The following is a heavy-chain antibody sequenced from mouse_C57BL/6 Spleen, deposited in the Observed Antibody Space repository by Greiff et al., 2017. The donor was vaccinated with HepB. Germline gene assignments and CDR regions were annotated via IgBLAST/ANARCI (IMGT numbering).Heavy chain of an antibody. V-gene: IGHV5-6*01. J-gene: IGHJ2*01. Sequence: DVQLVESGGDLVKPGGSLKLSCAASGFTFSSYGMSWVRQTPDKRLEWVATISSGGSYTYYPDSVKGRFTISRDNAKNTLYLQMSSLKSEDTAMYYCARDDSFDYWGQGTTLTVSS. D-gene: IGHD2-4*01. CDR1: GFTFSSYG. CDR3: ARDDSFDY. CDR2: ISSGGSYT.